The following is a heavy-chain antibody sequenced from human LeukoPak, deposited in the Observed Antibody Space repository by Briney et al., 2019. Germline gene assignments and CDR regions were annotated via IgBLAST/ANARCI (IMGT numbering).Heavy chain of an antibody. V-gene: IGHV3-20*04. CDR2: INWNGGST. J-gene: IGHJ6*03. CDR3: AKDGSTGYCSSTTCYGDYYYYMDV. D-gene: IGHD2-2*03. Sequence: GGSLRLSCAASGFTFDDYAMSWVRQAPGKGLEWVSRINWNGGSTSYADSVKGRFTISRDNSKNTLSLQMNSLRAEDTAVYYCAKDGSTGYCSSTTCYGDYYYYMDVWGKGTTVTISS. CDR1: GFTFDDYA.